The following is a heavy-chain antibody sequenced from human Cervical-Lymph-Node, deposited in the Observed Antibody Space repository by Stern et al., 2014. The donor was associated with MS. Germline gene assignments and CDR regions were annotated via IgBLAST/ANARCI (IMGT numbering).Heavy chain of an antibody. Sequence: VQLVESGGGLVKPGGSLRLSCAASGFTFKNAWMSWVRQAPGQGLEWVGRIKDKIDGGTTDYAAPVKGRFTISRDDSKDTLYLELNSLKTEDTAVYYCTTVRYDRSAKPDFWGQGTLVTVSS. CDR1: GFTFKNAW. CDR3: TTVRYDRSAKPDF. CDR2: IKDKIDGGTT. D-gene: IGHD3-22*01. J-gene: IGHJ4*02. V-gene: IGHV3-15*01.